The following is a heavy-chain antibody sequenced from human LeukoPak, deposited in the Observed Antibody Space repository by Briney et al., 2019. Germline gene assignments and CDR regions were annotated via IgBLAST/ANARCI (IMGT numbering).Heavy chain of an antibody. CDR3: AREEFEYSSSSAQNWFDP. D-gene: IGHD6-6*01. CDR1: GYTFTGYY. J-gene: IGHJ5*02. Sequence: SVKVSCKASGYTFTGYYMHWVRQAPGQGLEWMGWINPNSGGTNYAQKFQGRVTMTRDTSISTAYMELSRLRSDDTAVYYCAREEFEYSSSSAQNWFDPWGQGTLVTVSS. V-gene: IGHV1-2*02. CDR2: INPNSGGT.